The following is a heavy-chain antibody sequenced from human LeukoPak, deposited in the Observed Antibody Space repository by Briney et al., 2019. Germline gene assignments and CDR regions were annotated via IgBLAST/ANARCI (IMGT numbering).Heavy chain of an antibody. CDR1: GGSISSGGYY. CDR2: IHHSGST. V-gene: IGHV4-30-2*01. D-gene: IGHD6-13*01. Sequence: NTSETLSLTCTVSGGSISSGGYYWSWIRQPPGKGLEWIGYIHHSGSTYYVPSLKSRVTISVDRSKNQFSLKLSSVTAADTAVYYCARYPGIAAAGHFDYWGQGTLVTVSS. J-gene: IGHJ4*02. CDR3: ARYPGIAAAGHFDY.